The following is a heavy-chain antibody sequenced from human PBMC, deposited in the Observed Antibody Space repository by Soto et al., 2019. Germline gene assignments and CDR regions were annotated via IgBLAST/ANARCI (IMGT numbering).Heavy chain of an antibody. D-gene: IGHD4-17*01. CDR3: AHPRGYGVFDAYDI. CDR1: GFTFSRNG. V-gene: IGHV3-30*03. CDR2: ISYDGKNK. Sequence: QVQLVESGGGVVQPGRSLRLSCAASGFTFSRNGMHWVRQAPGKGLEWVGVISYDGKNKYYADSVKGRFTISRDNSINTLYLQMNSLRSEDTAVYYCAHPRGYGVFDAYDIWGQGTMVTVSS. J-gene: IGHJ3*02.